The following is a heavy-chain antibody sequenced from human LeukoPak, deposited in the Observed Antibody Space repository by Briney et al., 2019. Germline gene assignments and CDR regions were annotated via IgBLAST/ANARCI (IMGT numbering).Heavy chain of an antibody. CDR3: VSQERQSNWFDP. Sequence: SETLSLTCTVSGYSISSGYYWGWVRQPPGKGLEWIGNIYHSGDSAYYNPSLKSRVTISVDTSKNQFSQKLNSVTATDTATYYCVSQERQSNWFDPWGQGTLVIVSS. J-gene: IGHJ5*02. CDR1: GYSISSGYY. CDR2: IYHSGDSA. V-gene: IGHV4-38-2*02.